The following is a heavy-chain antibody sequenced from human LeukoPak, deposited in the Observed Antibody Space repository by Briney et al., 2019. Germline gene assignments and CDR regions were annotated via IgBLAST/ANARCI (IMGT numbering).Heavy chain of an antibody. CDR3: ARHPPGIAVAGQLDY. V-gene: IGHV4-30-2*01. CDR2: IYHSGST. CDR1: GVSISSGGYY. D-gene: IGHD6-19*01. Sequence: SQTLSLTCTVSGVSISSGGYYWSWIRQPPGKGLEWIGYIYHSGSTYYNPSLKSRVTISVDRSKNQFSLKLSSVTAADTAVYYCARHPPGIAVAGQLDYWGQGTLVTVSS. J-gene: IGHJ4*02.